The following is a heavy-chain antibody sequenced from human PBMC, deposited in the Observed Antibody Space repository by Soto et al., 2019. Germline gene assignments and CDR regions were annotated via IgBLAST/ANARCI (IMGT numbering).Heavy chain of an antibody. CDR3: TTDNDYGDYVLYYFDY. V-gene: IGHV3-15*07. CDR2: IKSKTDGGTT. CDR1: GVTFSSYG. J-gene: IGHJ4*02. Sequence: GGSLRLSCAASGVTFSSYGMHWVRQAPGKGLEWVGRIKSKTDGGTTDYAAPVKGRFTISRDDSKNTLYLQMNSLKTEDTAVYYCTTDNDYGDYVLYYFDYWGQGTLVTVSS. D-gene: IGHD4-17*01.